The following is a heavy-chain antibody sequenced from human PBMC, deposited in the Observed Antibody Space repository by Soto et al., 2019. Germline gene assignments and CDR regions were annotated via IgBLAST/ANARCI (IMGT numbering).Heavy chain of an antibody. CDR1: GGSFSGYY. CDR3: ARRRGRQLLSYYYYYGMDV. Sequence: SETLSLTCAVYGGSFSGYYWSWIRQPPGKGLEWIGEINHSGSTNYNPSLKSRVTISVDTSKNQFSLKLSSVTAADTAVYYCARRRGRQLLSYYYYYGMDVWGQGTTVTVSS. J-gene: IGHJ6*02. V-gene: IGHV4-34*01. D-gene: IGHD2-2*01. CDR2: INHSGST.